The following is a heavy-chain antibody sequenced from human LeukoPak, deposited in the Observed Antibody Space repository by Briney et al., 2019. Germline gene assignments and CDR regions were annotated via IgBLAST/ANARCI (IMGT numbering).Heavy chain of an antibody. D-gene: IGHD1-14*01. J-gene: IGHJ4*02. Sequence: PSETLSLTCTVSGGSISSYYWSWIRQPPGKGLEWIGYIYYRGSTNYNPSPKSRVTISVDTSENQLSLHLSSVTAADTAVYYCARHVTGYYFDSWGQGTLVTVSS. CDR1: GGSISSYY. CDR2: IYYRGST. V-gene: IGHV4-59*08. CDR3: ARHVTGYYFDS.